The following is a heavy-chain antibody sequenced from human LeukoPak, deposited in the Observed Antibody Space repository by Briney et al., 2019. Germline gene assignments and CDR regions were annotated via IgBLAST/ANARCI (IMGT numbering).Heavy chain of an antibody. D-gene: IGHD6-13*01. Sequence: SETLSLTCTVSGGSISSYYWSWIRQPPGKGLEWIGYIYYSGSTNYNPSLKTRVTISVDTSKNQFSLKLTSVTAADTAAYYCARVRAAAIPYYFDYWGQGTLVTVSS. J-gene: IGHJ4*02. CDR3: ARVRAAAIPYYFDY. V-gene: IGHV4-59*12. CDR2: IYYSGST. CDR1: GGSISSYY.